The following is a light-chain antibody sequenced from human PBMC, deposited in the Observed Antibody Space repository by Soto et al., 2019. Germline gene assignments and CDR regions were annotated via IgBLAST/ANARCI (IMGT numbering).Light chain of an antibody. CDR1: QSINSN. V-gene: IGKV3-15*01. CDR3: QQYNNWPRAT. J-gene: IGKJ4*01. CDR2: RVS. Sequence: EIVMTQSPATLSLSPGERATLSCRASQSINSNLAWYQQKPGQAPRLFMFRVSSRATGVPARFSGSGSETEFNLTISSLQSEDFAVYYCQQYNNWPRATFGGGTKVETK.